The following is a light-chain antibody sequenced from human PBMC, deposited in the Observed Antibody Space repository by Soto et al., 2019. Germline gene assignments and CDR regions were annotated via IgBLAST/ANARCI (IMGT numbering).Light chain of an antibody. Sequence: QSSLTQPASVSGSLGQSITISCTGTSRDIAGYNYISWYQQLPGKAPKLMIYQVTIRPSGISNRFSGSKSGNTASLTISGLQADDEADYYCPSFSSSTSLYVFGTGTKVTVL. V-gene: IGLV2-14*01. J-gene: IGLJ1*01. CDR3: PSFSSSTSLYV. CDR1: SRDIAGYNY. CDR2: QVT.